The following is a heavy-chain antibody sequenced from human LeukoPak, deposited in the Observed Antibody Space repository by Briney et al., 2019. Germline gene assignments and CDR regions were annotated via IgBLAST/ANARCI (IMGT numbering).Heavy chain of an antibody. Sequence: SETLSLTCAVYGGSFSGYYWSWIRQPPGKGLEWIGEINQSGSTNYNPSLKSRVTVSVDTSKNQFSLKLRSVTAADTAVYYCARVIEFAFDIWGQGTMVTVSS. CDR3: ARVIEFAFDI. CDR1: GGSFSGYY. J-gene: IGHJ3*02. CDR2: INQSGST. V-gene: IGHV4-34*01.